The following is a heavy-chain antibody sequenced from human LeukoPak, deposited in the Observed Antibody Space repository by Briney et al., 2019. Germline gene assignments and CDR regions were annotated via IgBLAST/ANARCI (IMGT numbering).Heavy chain of an antibody. CDR3: ARDGGGTGGTYHHTFDL. D-gene: IGHD1-26*01. Sequence: GGSLRLSCAASGFSFSNYNRNWVRQGPGKGLEWISYVTTSSSAIYYADSAKGRFTISRDNAKSSLYLQMDSLRDEDTAVYYCARDGGGTGGTYHHTFDLWGEGTMVTVSS. V-gene: IGHV3-48*02. CDR1: GFSFSNYN. CDR2: VTTSSSAI. J-gene: IGHJ3*01.